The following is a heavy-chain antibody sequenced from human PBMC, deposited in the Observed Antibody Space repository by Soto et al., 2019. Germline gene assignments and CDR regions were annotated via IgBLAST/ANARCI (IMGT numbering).Heavy chain of an antibody. CDR2: VSHGEST. Sequence: QVLLQQWGAGLLKPSETLSLTCAVHGASIKTYYWSWIRQSPGKGLEWIGEVSHGESTDNNPSLEGRATISMDTSKNHFSLSLNSVTAADTAVYYCARGLWGATVTKDLDPWGQGTLVTVSS. D-gene: IGHD4-17*01. CDR3: ARGLWGATVTKDLDP. J-gene: IGHJ5*02. V-gene: IGHV4-34*04. CDR1: GASIKTYY.